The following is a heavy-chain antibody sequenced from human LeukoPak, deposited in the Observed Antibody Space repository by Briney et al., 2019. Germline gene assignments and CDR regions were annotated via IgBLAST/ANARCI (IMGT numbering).Heavy chain of an antibody. Sequence: EASVTVSCKASGYTFTSYGISWVRQAPGQGLEWMGWISAYNGNTNYAQKLQGRVTMTTDTSTSTAYMELRSLRFDDTAVYYCARDRARSYYDSSRECDYWGQGTLVTVSS. CDR1: GYTFTSYG. CDR3: ARDRARSYYDSSRECDY. V-gene: IGHV1-18*01. J-gene: IGHJ4*02. CDR2: ISAYNGNT. D-gene: IGHD3-22*01.